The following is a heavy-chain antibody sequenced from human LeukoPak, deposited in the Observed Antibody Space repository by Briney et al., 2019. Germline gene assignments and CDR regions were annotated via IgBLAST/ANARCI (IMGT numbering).Heavy chain of an antibody. D-gene: IGHD4-17*01. CDR1: GESCTSYA. J-gene: IGHJ4*02. CDR2: INPSGGST. CDR3: ASSASTAHHFDY. Sequence: ASVRVSCKASGESCTSYAISWGRQAPGQGLEWMGIINPSGGSTSYAQKFQGRVTMTRDTSTSTVYMELSSLRSEDTAVYYCASSASTAHHFDYWGQGTLVTVSS. V-gene: IGHV1-46*01.